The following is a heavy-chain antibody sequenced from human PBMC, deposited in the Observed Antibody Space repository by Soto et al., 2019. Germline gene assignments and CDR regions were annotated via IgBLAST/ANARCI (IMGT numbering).Heavy chain of an antibody. CDR1: GYIFTSHD. Sequence: ASVKVSCKASGYIFTSHDINWVRHATGQGLEWMGWMNPNSGLTGYAQKFQGRVTMTRDTSISTAFLELSSLTFDDTAVYHCARGAFGVTKYGIDVWGQGTTVTVSS. CDR2: MNPNSGLT. J-gene: IGHJ6*02. V-gene: IGHV1-8*01. CDR3: ARGAFGVTKYGIDV. D-gene: IGHD4-17*01.